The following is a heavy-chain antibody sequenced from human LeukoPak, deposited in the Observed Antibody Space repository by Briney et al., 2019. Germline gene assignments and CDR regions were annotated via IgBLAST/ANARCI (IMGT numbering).Heavy chain of an antibody. D-gene: IGHD3-16*01. J-gene: IGHJ4*02. Sequence: PSETLSLTCTVSGGSISSYYWSWIRQPPGKGLEWIGYIYYSGSTNYNPSLKSRVTISVDTSKNQFSLKLSSVTAADTAVYYCARAGRRFGGVTDYWGQGTLVTVSS. CDR1: GGSISSYY. CDR2: IYYSGST. CDR3: ARAGRRFGGVTDY. V-gene: IGHV4-59*01.